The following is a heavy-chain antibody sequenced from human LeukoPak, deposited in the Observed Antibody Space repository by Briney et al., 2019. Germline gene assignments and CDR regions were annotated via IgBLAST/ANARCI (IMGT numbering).Heavy chain of an antibody. D-gene: IGHD3-22*01. CDR2: MNLDGSEK. CDR1: GFTFSSYW. CDR3: ARDHRPWNYYDSSGYYID. Sequence: GGSLRLSCAASGFTFSSYWMTWVRQAPGKGLEWVANMNLDGSEKYYVDSVKGRFTISRDNAKSSLYLQMNSLRAEDTAAYYCARDHRPWNYYDSSGYYIDWGQGTLVTVSS. J-gene: IGHJ4*02. V-gene: IGHV3-7*03.